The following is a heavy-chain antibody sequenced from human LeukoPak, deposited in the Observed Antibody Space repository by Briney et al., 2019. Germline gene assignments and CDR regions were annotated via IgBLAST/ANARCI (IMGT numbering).Heavy chain of an antibody. J-gene: IGHJ2*01. Sequence: PSETLSLTCTVSGGSISSHYWSWVRQAPGKGLEGLGHMHSNGRTNYKSSLQSRVTISLDTSRNQFSLKMTSVTAADTAVYFCAGETIMIFGVGLGYYDLWGRGTLVTVSS. CDR3: AGETIMIFGVGLGYYDL. CDR2: MHSNGRT. V-gene: IGHV4-59*11. D-gene: IGHD3-3*01. CDR1: GGSISSHY.